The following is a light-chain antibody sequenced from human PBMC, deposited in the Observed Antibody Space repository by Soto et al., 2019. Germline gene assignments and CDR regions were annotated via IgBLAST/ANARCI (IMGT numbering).Light chain of an antibody. CDR3: GTWDSSLSAGV. Sequence: QSVLTQPPSVSAAPGQKVTISCSGSSSNIGNNYVSWYQQLPGTAPKLLIYENNKRPSGIPDRFSGSMSGTSATLGITGLQTGDEADYYCGTWDSSLSAGVFGGGTQLTVL. CDR1: SSNIGNNY. V-gene: IGLV1-51*02. J-gene: IGLJ3*02. CDR2: ENN.